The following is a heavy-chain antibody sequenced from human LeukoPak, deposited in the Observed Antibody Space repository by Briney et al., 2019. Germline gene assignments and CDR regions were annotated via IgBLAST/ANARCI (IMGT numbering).Heavy chain of an antibody. CDR2: ISSSGSTI. CDR3: ARRPTTDSSFGALDI. CDR1: GFTFSDYY. J-gene: IGHJ3*02. D-gene: IGHD3-16*01. V-gene: IGHV3-11*04. Sequence: GGSLRLSCAASGFTFSDYYMSWIRQAPGKGLERVSYISSSGSTIYYADSVKGRFTISRDNAKNSLYLQMNSLRAEDTAVYYCARRPTTDSSFGALDIWGQGTMVTVSS.